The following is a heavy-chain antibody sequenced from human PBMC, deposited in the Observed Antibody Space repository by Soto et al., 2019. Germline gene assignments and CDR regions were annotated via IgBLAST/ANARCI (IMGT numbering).Heavy chain of an antibody. J-gene: IGHJ4*02. Sequence: ASVKVSCKASGYTFTSYGISWVRQAPGQGLEWMGWISAYTRNTDYAQELQGRVTMTTDTSTSTAYMELRSLRSDDTAVYYCARYPDYYYDSSGPFAYWGQGTLVTVSS. D-gene: IGHD3-22*01. CDR1: GYTFTSYG. CDR3: ARYPDYYYDSSGPFAY. CDR2: ISAYTRNT. V-gene: IGHV1-18*01.